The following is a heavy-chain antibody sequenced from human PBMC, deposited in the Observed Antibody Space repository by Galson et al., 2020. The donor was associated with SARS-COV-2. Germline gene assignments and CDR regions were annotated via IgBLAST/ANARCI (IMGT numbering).Heavy chain of an antibody. CDR1: GFTFSSYS. CDR3: AREGWNYYDSSGYLSPPFDY. V-gene: IGHV3-21*01. Sequence: KIGESLKISCAASGFTFSSYSMNWVRQAPGKGLEWVSSISGSSSYIYYADSLKGRFTISRDNAKNSLYLQMNSLRAEDTAVYYCAREGWNYYDSSGYLSPPFDYWGQGTLVTVSS. CDR2: ISGSSSYI. D-gene: IGHD3-22*01. J-gene: IGHJ4*02.